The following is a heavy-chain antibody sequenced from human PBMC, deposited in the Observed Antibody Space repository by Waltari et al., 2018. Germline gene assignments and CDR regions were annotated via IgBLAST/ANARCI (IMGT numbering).Heavy chain of an antibody. Sequence: QVQLQESGPGLVKPSETLFLTCTVSGGSISSYYWSWIRQPPGKGLEWIGYIYYSGITNYYPSLKSPVTVSVYTSKNQFSLKLSSVTAADTAVYYCARDITAYYDILTGPLYTFDIWGQGTMVTVSS. V-gene: IGHV4-59*01. CDR2: IYYSGIT. D-gene: IGHD3-9*01. J-gene: IGHJ3*02. CDR3: ARDITAYYDILTGPLYTFDI. CDR1: GGSISSYY.